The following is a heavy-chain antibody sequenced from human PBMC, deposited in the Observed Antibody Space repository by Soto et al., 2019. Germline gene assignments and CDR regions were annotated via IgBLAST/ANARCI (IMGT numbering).Heavy chain of an antibody. D-gene: IGHD4-17*01. V-gene: IGHV4-31*03. CDR3: ARADYGDYESYFDY. J-gene: IGHJ4*02. Sequence: PSETLSLTCTVSGGSISSGGYYWSWIRQHPGKGLEWIGYIYYSGSTYYNPSLKSRVTISVDTSKNQFSLKLSSVTAADTAVYYCARADYGDYESYFDYWGQGTLVTVSS. CDR2: IYYSGST. CDR1: GGSISSGGYY.